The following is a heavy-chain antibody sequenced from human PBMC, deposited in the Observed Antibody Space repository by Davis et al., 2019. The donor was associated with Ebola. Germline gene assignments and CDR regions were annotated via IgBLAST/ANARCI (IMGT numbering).Heavy chain of an antibody. D-gene: IGHD6-19*01. CDR1: GYTFTSYY. V-gene: IGHV1-8*02. CDR3: ARSWRIAVAGTNY. Sequence: ASVPDSCQASGYTFTSYYMHCVRRATGQGREEVGWVNTNSGNTGYAQKFQGRVTMTRNTSISTAYMELSSLRSEDTAVYYCARSWRIAVAGTNYWGQGTVLTVSS. CDR2: VNTNSGNT. J-gene: IGHJ4*02.